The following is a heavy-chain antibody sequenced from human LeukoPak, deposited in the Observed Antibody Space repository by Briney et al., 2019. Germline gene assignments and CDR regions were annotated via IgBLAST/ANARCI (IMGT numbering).Heavy chain of an antibody. V-gene: IGHV3-66*01. CDR1: GFTVTSNY. Sequence: GGSLRLSCAASGFTVTSNYMNWVRQAPGKGLEWVSVIYSGGNTYYADSVKGRFTISRDNSKNTLYLQMNSLRAEDTAVYLCAGGYYGDYWGQGTLVTVSS. J-gene: IGHJ4*02. CDR3: AGGYYGDY. CDR2: IYSGGNT. D-gene: IGHD3-22*01.